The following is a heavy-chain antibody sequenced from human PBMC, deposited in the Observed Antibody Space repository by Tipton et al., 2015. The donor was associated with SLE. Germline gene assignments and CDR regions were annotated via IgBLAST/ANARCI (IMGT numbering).Heavy chain of an antibody. J-gene: IGHJ3*02. V-gene: IGHV3-9*01. CDR3: AKDSSSWFDAFDI. D-gene: IGHD6-13*01. CDR1: GFTFDDYA. CDR2: ISWNSGSI. Sequence: SGFTFDDYAMHWVRQAPGKGLEWVSGISWNSGSIGYADSVKGRFTISRDNAKNSLYLQMNSLRAEDTALYYCAKDSSSWFDAFDIWGQGTMVTVSS.